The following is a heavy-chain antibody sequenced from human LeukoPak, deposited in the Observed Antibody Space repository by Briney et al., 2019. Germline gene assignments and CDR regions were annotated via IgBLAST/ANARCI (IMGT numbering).Heavy chain of an antibody. J-gene: IGHJ5*02. CDR1: GITFSSYT. D-gene: IGHD3-3*01. CDR3: ARDGYQVPTIFGTFDP. Sequence: GGSLRLSCAASGITFSSYTMNWVRQAPGKGLEWVSIISAGSRHIYYADSVKGRFTISRDDAKNSLYLQMNSLRAEDTAVYYCARDGYQVPTIFGTFDPWGQGTLVTVSS. CDR2: ISAGSRHI. V-gene: IGHV3-21*01.